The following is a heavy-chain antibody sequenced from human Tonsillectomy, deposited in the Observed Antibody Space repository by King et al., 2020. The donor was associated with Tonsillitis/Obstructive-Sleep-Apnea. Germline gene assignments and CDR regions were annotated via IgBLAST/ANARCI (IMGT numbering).Heavy chain of an antibody. Sequence: VQLVESGGGLVKPGGSLRLYCAASGFTFSDYYMSWIRQAPGKGLEWVSYISSSSSYTNYADSVKGRFTISRDNAKNSLYLQMNSLRAEDTAVYYCAREVVGATMSKNYYYMDVWGKGTTVTVSS. J-gene: IGHJ6*03. V-gene: IGHV3-11*05. CDR2: ISSSSSYT. CDR3: AREVVGATMSKNYYYMDV. D-gene: IGHD1-26*01. CDR1: GFTFSDYY.